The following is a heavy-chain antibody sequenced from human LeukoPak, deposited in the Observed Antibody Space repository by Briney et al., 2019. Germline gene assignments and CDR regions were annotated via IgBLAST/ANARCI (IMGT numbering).Heavy chain of an antibody. CDR2: IYPGDSDT. Sequence: KPGESLNISCKGSGYIFTSYWIGWVRQMPGKGLEWMGIIYPGDSDTRYSPSFQGQVTISADKSISTAYLQWSSLKASDTAMYYCARLVRYNWNYDRLNWFDPWGQGTLVTVSS. CDR1: GYIFTSYW. CDR3: ARLVRYNWNYDRLNWFDP. V-gene: IGHV5-51*03. D-gene: IGHD1-7*01. J-gene: IGHJ5*02.